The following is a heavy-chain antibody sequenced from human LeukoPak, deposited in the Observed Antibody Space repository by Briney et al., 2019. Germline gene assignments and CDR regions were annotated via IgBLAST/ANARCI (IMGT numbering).Heavy chain of an antibody. V-gene: IGHV1-18*04. CDR3: ARQSDVRTRRGDDAFDI. Sequence: ASVKVSCKASGYTFTGYYMHWVRQAPGQGLEWMGWISADNGNTNYPQKLQGRVTMTTDTSTSTAYMELRSLRSDDTAVYYCARQSDVRTRRGDDAFDIWGQGTMVTVSS. CDR2: ISADNGNT. D-gene: IGHD3-10*01. CDR1: GYTFTGYY. J-gene: IGHJ3*02.